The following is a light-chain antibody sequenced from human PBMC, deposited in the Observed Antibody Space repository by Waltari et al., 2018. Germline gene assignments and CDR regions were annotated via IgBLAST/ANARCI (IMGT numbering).Light chain of an antibody. Sequence: DIVLTQSPATLYLSPGERATLSCWASQSIGSYLAWYQHKPGQTPRLLIYDTSNRATGVPTRFSGSRSGTDFTLTISSLEPEDFAVYYCQLRGSWPKTFGPGTRVEIK. J-gene: IGKJ1*01. CDR2: DTS. CDR1: QSIGSY. CDR3: QLRGSWPKT. V-gene: IGKV3-11*01.